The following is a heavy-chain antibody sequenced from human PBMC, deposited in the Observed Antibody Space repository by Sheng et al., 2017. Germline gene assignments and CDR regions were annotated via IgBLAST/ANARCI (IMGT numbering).Heavy chain of an antibody. Sequence: QVQLVQSGAEVKKPGSSVKVSCKASGGTFSSYAISWVRQAPGQGLEWMGGIIPIFGTANYAQKFQGRVTITADESTSTAYMELSSLRSEDTAVYYCASSTVEWIRASGRGFDPVGPGNPGHRLL. CDR1: GGTFSSYA. CDR3: ASSTVEWIRASGRGFDP. D-gene: IGHD5-12*01. CDR2: IIPIFGTA. J-gene: IGHJ5*02. V-gene: IGHV1-69*13.